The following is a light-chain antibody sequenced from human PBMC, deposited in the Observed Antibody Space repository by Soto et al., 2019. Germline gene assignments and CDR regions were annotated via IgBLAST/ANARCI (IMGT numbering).Light chain of an antibody. CDR1: QSIHTS. J-gene: IGKJ5*01. CDR3: QQRKNWPPIT. Sequence: VLTQSPATLSLSPGERATLSCRASQSIHTSLAWYQQKPGQPPRLVVYDSTLRANGVPVRFSGSGSGTVFTLTIGSLEPEDSAVYYCQQRKNWPPITFGQGTRLEIK. V-gene: IGKV3-11*01. CDR2: DST.